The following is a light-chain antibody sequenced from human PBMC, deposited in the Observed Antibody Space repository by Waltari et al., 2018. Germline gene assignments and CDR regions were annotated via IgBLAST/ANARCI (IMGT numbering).Light chain of an antibody. J-gene: IGKJ4*01. CDR2: DAS. CDR3: QQRSKWPLT. Sequence: EIVLTQSPATXXXSXGERATLSCRASQSVSNFLAWYQLKPGQAPRLLIYDASSRATGIPARFSGTGSGTDFSLTISSLEPEDFAVYYCQQRSKWPLTFGGGTKVEIK. CDR1: QSVSNF. V-gene: IGKV3-11*01.